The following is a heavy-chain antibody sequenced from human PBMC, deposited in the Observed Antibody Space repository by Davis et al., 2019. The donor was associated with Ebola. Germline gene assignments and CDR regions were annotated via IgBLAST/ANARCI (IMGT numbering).Heavy chain of an antibody. J-gene: IGHJ4*02. CDR2: INPSGGST. D-gene: IGHD6-6*01. CDR3: ARAPYSGSPFDY. V-gene: IGHV1-46*01. Sequence: AASVKVSCKASGYTFPSYYMHWVRQAPGQGLEWMGKINPSGGSTSYAQKFQGRVTMTRDTSTSAVYMELSSLRSEDTAVYYCARAPYSGSPFDYWGQGTLVTVSS. CDR1: GYTFPSYY.